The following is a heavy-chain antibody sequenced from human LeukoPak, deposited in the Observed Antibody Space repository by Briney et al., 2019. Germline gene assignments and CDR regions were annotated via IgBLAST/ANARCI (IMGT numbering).Heavy chain of an antibody. CDR1: GYTFTSYG. J-gene: IGHJ4*02. CDR3: ARDRSSSWYYFDY. Sequence: GASVKVSCKASGYTFTSYGISWVRQAPGQGLEWMGWISAYNGNTNYAQKFQGRVTMTTDTSTSTAYVELRSLRSDDTALYYCARDRSSSWYYFDYWGLGTLVTVSS. D-gene: IGHD6-19*01. V-gene: IGHV1-18*01. CDR2: ISAYNGNT.